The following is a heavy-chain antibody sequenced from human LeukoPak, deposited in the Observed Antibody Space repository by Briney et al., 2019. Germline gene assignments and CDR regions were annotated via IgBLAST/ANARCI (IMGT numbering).Heavy chain of an antibody. D-gene: IGHD3-22*01. V-gene: IGHV4-61*02. CDR2: IYTSGST. CDR1: GGSISSSSYY. CDR3: AREYYYDSSGYDY. J-gene: IGHJ4*02. Sequence: PSETLSLTCTVSGGSISSSSYYWSWIRQPAGKGLEWIGRIYTSGSTNYNPSLKSRVTISVDTSKNQFSLKLSSVTAADTAVYYCAREYYYDSSGYDYWGQGTLVTVSS.